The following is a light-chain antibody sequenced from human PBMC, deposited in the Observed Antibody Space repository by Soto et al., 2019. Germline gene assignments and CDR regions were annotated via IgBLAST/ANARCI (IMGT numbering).Light chain of an antibody. CDR2: DAS. V-gene: IGKV3-11*01. J-gene: IGKJ4*01. CDR1: QSVSSY. Sequence: EIVLTQSPATLSLSPGERATLSCRASQSVSSYLAWYQQKPGQAPRLLIYDASNRATGIPARFSGSGSGTDFTLTISSLEPEDFAVYYCRQYGRSLEFAVGGGTKVDNK. CDR3: RQYGRSLEFA.